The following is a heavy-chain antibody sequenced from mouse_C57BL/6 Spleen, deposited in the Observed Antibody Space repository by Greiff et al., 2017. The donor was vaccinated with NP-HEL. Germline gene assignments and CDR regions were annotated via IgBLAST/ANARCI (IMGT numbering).Heavy chain of an antibody. CDR3: ARGDTTVGPYFDV. J-gene: IGHJ1*03. Sequence: QVQLKQPGAELVKPGASVKMSCKASGYTFTSYWITWVKQRPGQGLEWIGDIYPGSGSTNYNEKFKSKATLTVDTSSSTAYMQLSSLTSEDSAVYYCARGDTTVGPYFDVWGTGTTVTVSS. D-gene: IGHD1-1*01. CDR1: GYTFTSYW. V-gene: IGHV1-55*01. CDR2: IYPGSGST.